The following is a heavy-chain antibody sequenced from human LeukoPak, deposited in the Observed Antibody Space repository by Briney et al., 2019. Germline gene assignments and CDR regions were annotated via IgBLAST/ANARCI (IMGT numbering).Heavy chain of an antibody. CDR2: ISSSGSTI. CDR3: VSGGGAFDF. V-gene: IGHV3-48*03. J-gene: IGHJ3*01. Sequence: GGSLRLSCAASGSAFRSYEMNWGRQAPGKGLEWVSYISSSGSTIYYAEFVKGRFTISRDNAKNSLYLQMNSLRAEDVAVYYCVSGGGAFDFWGQGTMVTVSS. CDR1: GSAFRSYE. D-gene: IGHD3-10*01.